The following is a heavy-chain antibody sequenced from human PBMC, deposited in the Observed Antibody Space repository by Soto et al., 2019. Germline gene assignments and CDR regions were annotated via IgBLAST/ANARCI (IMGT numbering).Heavy chain of an antibody. V-gene: IGHV3-21*01. J-gene: IGHJ3*02. D-gene: IGHD2-2*01. CDR2: ISSSSSYI. CDR1: GFTFSSYS. CDR3: ARDMPALNAFDI. Sequence: GGSLRLSCAASGFTFSSYSMNWVRQAPGKGLEWVSSISSSSSYIYYADSVKGRFTISRDNAKNSLYLQMNSPRAEDTAVYYCARDMPALNAFDIWGQGTMVTVSS.